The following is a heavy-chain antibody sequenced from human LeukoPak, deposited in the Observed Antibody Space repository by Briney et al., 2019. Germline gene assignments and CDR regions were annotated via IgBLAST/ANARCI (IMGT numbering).Heavy chain of an antibody. V-gene: IGHV3-23*01. J-gene: IGHJ4*02. CDR2: ISGSGGST. CDR3: AKDLEQLVRGYFDY. CDR1: GFTFSSYA. D-gene: IGHD6-6*01. Sequence: GGSLRLSCAASGFTFSSYAMSWVRQAPGKGLEWVSAISGSGGSTYYADSVKGRFTISRDNSKNTLYLQMNCLRAEDTAVYYCAKDLEQLVRGYFDYWGQGTLVTVSS.